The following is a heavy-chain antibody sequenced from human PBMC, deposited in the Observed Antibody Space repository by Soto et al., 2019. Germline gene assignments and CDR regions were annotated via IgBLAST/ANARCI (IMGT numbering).Heavy chain of an antibody. Sequence: QVQLVESGGGVVQPGRSLRLSCAASGFTFSSYGMHRVRQAPGKGLEWVAVISYDGSNKYYADSVKGRFTISRDNSKNTLYLQMNSLRAEDTAVYYCAKDRPSGSRPYYYGMDVWGQGTTVTVSS. V-gene: IGHV3-30*18. D-gene: IGHD1-26*01. CDR1: GFTFSSYG. CDR3: AKDRPSGSRPYYYGMDV. J-gene: IGHJ6*02. CDR2: ISYDGSNK.